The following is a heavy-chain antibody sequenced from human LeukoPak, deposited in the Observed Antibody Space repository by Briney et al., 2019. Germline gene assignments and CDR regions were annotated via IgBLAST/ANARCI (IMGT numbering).Heavy chain of an antibody. CDR2: INHSGST. V-gene: IGHV4-34*01. J-gene: IGHJ4*02. D-gene: IGHD3-10*01. CDR1: GGSFSGYY. CDR3: ARGHSALRITMVRGVWYNY. Sequence: SETLSLTCAVYGGSFSGYYWSWIRQPPGEGLEWIGEINHSGSTNYNPSLKSRVTISVDTSKNQFSLKLSSVTAADTAVYYCARGHSALRITMVRGVWYNYWGQGTLVTVSS.